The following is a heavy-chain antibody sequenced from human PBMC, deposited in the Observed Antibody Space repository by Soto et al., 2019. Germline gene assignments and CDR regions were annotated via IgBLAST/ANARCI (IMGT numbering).Heavy chain of an antibody. D-gene: IGHD3-9*01. CDR1: GGSISSGDYY. V-gene: IGHV4-30-4*01. J-gene: IGHJ6*02. CDR2: IYYSGST. CDR3: ARVHYVYDILTGYGYYYGMDV. Sequence: PSETLSLTCTVSGGSISSGDYYWSWIRQPPGKGLGWIGYIYYSGSTYYNPSLKSRVTISVDTSKNQFSLKLSSVTAADTAVYYCARVHYVYDILTGYGYYYGMDVWGQGTTVTVSS.